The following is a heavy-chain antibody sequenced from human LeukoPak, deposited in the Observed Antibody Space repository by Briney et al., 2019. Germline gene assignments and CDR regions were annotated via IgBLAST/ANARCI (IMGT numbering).Heavy chain of an antibody. CDR3: AKHGELYSSGWNLNY. D-gene: IGHD6-19*01. V-gene: IGHV3-30*02. J-gene: IGHJ4*02. Sequence: GSLRLSXAAVGFTFSCYGIHWVRQAPSEGPELVAFIPYDGSNKYYADSLKGRFSISRDNSKNTLYLQMNSLRAEDTAVYYCAKHGELYSSGWNLNYWGQGTLVTVSS. CDR1: GFTFSCYG. CDR2: IPYDGSNK.